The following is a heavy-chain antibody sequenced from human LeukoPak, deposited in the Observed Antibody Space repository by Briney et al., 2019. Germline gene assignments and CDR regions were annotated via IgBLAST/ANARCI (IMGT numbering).Heavy chain of an antibody. V-gene: IGHV4-59*08. CDR2: IFYSGTT. D-gene: IGHD2-15*01. CDR3: ARTYCSGGSCHFDY. CDR1: GGSISSYY. Sequence: SETLSLTCTVSGGSISSYYRSWIRQPPGKGREWVGYIFYSGTTDSNPSLKSRDTISVDTSKNQFSLKLSSVTAADTAVYYCARTYCSGGSCHFDYWGQGTLVTVSS. J-gene: IGHJ4*02.